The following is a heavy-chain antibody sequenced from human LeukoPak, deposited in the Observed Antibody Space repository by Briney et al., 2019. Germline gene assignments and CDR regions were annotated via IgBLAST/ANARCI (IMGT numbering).Heavy chain of an antibody. V-gene: IGHV4-39*01. CDR1: RGSISSRSFY. Sequence: SETLSLTCTVSRGSISSRSFYWGWIRQPPGKGLEYIGSMSYSGSTYYNPSLKSRVTISVDTSKNQFSLKLSSVTAADTAVYYCARLTNSDSSGYYLDYWGQGTLVTVSS. CDR2: MSYSGST. D-gene: IGHD3-22*01. J-gene: IGHJ4*02. CDR3: ARLTNSDSSGYYLDY.